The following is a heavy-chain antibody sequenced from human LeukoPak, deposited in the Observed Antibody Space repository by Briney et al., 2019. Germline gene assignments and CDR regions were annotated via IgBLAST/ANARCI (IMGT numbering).Heavy chain of an antibody. J-gene: IGHJ3*02. CDR1: GFTVSSNY. CDR2: IYSGVTT. Sequence: GGSLRLSCAASGFTVSSNYMSWVRQTPGKGLEWVSVIYSGVTTYYADSVKGRFTISRDNAKNSLYLQMNSLRAEDTAVYYCAREDSARYFDWLGDAFDIWGQGTMVTVSS. V-gene: IGHV3-66*01. CDR3: AREDSARYFDWLGDAFDI. D-gene: IGHD3-9*01.